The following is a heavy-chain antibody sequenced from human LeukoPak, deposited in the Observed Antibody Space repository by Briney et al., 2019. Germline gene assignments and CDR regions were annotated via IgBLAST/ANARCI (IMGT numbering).Heavy chain of an antibody. CDR3: ARGKVLYAAFDY. D-gene: IGHD2-2*02. J-gene: IGHJ4*02. CDR1: GDSVSSNSVA. V-gene: IGHV6-1*01. CDR2: TYYRSRWYN. Sequence: SQTLSLTCAISGDSVSSNSVAWNWVRQSPSRGLEWLGRTYYRSRWYNDYAVSVKSRITINPDTSKNQFSLQLNSVTPEDTAVYYCARGKVLYAAFDYWGQGTLVTVSS.